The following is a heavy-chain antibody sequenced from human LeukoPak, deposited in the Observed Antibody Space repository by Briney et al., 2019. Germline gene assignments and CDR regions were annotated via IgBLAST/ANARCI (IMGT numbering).Heavy chain of an antibody. Sequence: ASVKVSCKASGYTFTGYYMHWVRQAPGQGLEWMGSISIYNGNTNYAQKLQGRVTMTTDTSTSTAYMELRSLRSDDTAVYYCARDDYGGNSHPFDYWGQGTLVTVSS. CDR3: ARDDYGGNSHPFDY. CDR1: GYTFTGYY. J-gene: IGHJ4*02. D-gene: IGHD4-23*01. CDR2: ISIYNGNT. V-gene: IGHV1-18*04.